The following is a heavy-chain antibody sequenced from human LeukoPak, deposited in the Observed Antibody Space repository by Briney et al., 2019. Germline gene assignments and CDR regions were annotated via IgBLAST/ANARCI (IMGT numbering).Heavy chain of an antibody. D-gene: IGHD6-25*01. J-gene: IGHJ4*02. Sequence: GGSLRLSCAGSGFTFSSYWMSWVRQAPGKGLEWAANIKQHGSEKYYVDSVKGRFTISRDDAKNSLYLQMNSLRAEDTAVYYCARLRPFDYWGQGTLVTVSS. CDR1: GFTFSSYW. CDR3: ARLRPFDY. V-gene: IGHV3-7*01. CDR2: IKQHGSEK.